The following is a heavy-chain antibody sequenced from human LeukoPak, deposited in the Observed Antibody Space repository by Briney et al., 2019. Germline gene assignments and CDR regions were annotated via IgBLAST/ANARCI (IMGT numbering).Heavy chain of an antibody. CDR3: ARSPHWYDSSGYYILFDY. V-gene: IGHV4-4*07. CDR1: GGSISSYY. Sequence: SETLSLTCTVSGGSISSYYWSWIRQPAGKGLEWIGRIYTSGSTYYNPSLKSRVTISVDKSKNQFSLKLSSVTAADTAIYYCARSPHWYDSSGYYILFDYWGQENRVTVSS. D-gene: IGHD3-22*01. J-gene: IGHJ4*01. CDR2: IYTSGST.